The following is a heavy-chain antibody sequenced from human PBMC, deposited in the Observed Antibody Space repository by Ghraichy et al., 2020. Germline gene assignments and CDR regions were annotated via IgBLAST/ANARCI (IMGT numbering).Heavy chain of an antibody. CDR2: ISGSGGST. CDR3: ATPDYGGNSVEIDY. J-gene: IGHJ4*02. Sequence: GGSLRLSCAASGFTFSSYAMSWVRQAPGKGLEWVSAISGSGGSTYYADSVKGRFTISRDNSKNTLYLQMNSLRAEDTAVYYCATPDYGGNSVEIDYWGQGTLVTVSS. V-gene: IGHV3-23*01. D-gene: IGHD4-23*01. CDR1: GFTFSSYA.